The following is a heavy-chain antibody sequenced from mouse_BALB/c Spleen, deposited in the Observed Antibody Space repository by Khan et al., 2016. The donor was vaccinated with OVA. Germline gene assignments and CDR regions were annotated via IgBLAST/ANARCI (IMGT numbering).Heavy chain of an antibody. CDR1: GFSLSRYN. D-gene: IGHD2-14*01. CDR2: IWGGGGT. CDR3: ARAYYRYDGYYAMDY. V-gene: IGHV2-6-4*01. Sequence: VELVESGPGLVAPSQSLSITYTVSGFSLSRYNIHWVRQPPGKGLEWLGMIWGGGGTDYNSTLKSRLSISKDNSKNQVFLKMNSLQTDDTAMYFCARAYYRYDGYYAMDYWGQGTSVTVSS. J-gene: IGHJ4*01.